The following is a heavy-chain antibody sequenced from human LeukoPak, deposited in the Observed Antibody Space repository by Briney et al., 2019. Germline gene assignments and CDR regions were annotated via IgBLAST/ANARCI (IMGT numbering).Heavy chain of an antibody. CDR1: GGSISSSNW. V-gene: IGHV4-4*02. J-gene: IGHJ6*04. D-gene: IGHD4-17*01. CDR3: ARYYGDYVFYYYYGMDV. Sequence: PSGTLSLTCAVSGGSISSSNWWSWVRQPPGKGLEWIGEIYHSGSTNYNPSLKSRVTISVDKSENQFSLKLSSVTAADTAVYYCARYYGDYVFYYYYGMDVWGKGTTVTVSS. CDR2: IYHSGST.